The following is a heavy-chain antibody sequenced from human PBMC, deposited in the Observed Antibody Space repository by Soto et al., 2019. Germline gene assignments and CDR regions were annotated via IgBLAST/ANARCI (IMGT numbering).Heavy chain of an antibody. V-gene: IGHV4-39*02. Sequence: QLQLQESGPGLVKPSETLSLTCTVSGGSISSSSYYWGWIRQPPGKGLEWIGSIYYSGSTYYNPSLKSRVTISVDTSKNQFSLKRSSVTAADTAVYYCARDIVVVVAAATHNWFDPWGQGTLVTVSS. CDR3: ARDIVVVVAAATHNWFDP. D-gene: IGHD2-15*01. J-gene: IGHJ5*02. CDR2: IYYSGST. CDR1: GGSISSSSYY.